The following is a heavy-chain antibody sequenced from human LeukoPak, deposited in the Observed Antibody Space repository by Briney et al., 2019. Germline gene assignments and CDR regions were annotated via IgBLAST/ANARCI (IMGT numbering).Heavy chain of an antibody. CDR3: ARATRIHDAFDI. CDR1: GGTFSSYA. Sequence: ASVKVSCKASGGTFSSYAISWVRQAPGQGLEWMGIINPSGGSTSYAQKFQGRVTMTRDTSTSTVYMELSSLRSEDTAVYYCARATRIHDAFDIWGQGTMVTVSS. V-gene: IGHV1-46*01. D-gene: IGHD1-14*01. CDR2: INPSGGST. J-gene: IGHJ3*02.